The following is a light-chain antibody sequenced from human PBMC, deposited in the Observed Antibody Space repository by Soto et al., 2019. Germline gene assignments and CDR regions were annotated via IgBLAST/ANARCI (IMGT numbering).Light chain of an antibody. V-gene: IGKV3-20*01. J-gene: IGKJ5*01. CDR1: QNISTN. CDR3: QQYGSSPPIT. CDR2: GAS. Sequence: DIVMTQSPAAVSVSPGERATLSCRASQNISTNLAWYQQKPGQAPRLLIYGASSRATGIPDRFSGSGSGTDFTLTISRLEPEDFAVYYCQQYGSSPPITFGQGTRLEIK.